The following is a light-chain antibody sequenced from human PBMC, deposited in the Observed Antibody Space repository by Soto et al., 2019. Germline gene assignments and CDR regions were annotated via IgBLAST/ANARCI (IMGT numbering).Light chain of an antibody. CDR3: SSYTSSTTPYV. CDR2: EVS. Sequence: ALAQPASVSGSPGQSITISCTGTSSDVGAYNYVSWYQQYPGKAPKLMIHEVSKRPSGVSNRFSGSKSGNTASLTISGLQAEDEADYYCSSYTSSTTPYVFGTGTKVTVL. V-gene: IGLV2-14*01. J-gene: IGLJ1*01. CDR1: SSDVGAYNY.